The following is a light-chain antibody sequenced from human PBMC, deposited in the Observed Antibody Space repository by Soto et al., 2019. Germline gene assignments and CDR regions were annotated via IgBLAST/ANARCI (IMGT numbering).Light chain of an antibody. Sequence: EIVLTQSPATLSLSPGERATLSCRASQSVTTYLVWYQQKPGQAPRLLIYDASKRAIGIPDRFSGSGSGTDFTLTISSLEPEDFAVYYCQRRSSWPRVFGGGTKVDIK. CDR1: QSVTTY. V-gene: IGKV3-11*01. CDR3: QRRSSWPRV. J-gene: IGKJ4*01. CDR2: DAS.